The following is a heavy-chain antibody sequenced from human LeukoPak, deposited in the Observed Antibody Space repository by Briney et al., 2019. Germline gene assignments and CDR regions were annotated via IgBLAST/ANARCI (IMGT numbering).Heavy chain of an antibody. CDR2: IYSSGST. CDR1: GGSISSSSYY. CDR3: ARIYPALFDN. J-gene: IGHJ4*02. D-gene: IGHD5-12*01. Sequence: PSETLSLTCTVSGGSISSSSYYWNWIRQPAGKGLEWIGRIYSSGSTNYNPSLKSRVTMSVDTSKNQFSLKLSSVTAADTAVYYCARIYPALFDNWGQGTLVTVSS. V-gene: IGHV4-61*02.